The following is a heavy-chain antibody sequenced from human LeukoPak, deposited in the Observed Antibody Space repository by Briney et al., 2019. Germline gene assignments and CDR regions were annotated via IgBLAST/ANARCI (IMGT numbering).Heavy chain of an antibody. D-gene: IGHD5-18*01. CDR2: IIPIFGTA. Sequence: SVKVSCKASGGTFSSYAISWVRQAPGQGLEWMGRIIPIFGTANYAQKFQGRVTITTDESTSTAYMELSSLRSEDTAVYYCALVDTAMITWFDPWGQGTLVTVSS. V-gene: IGHV1-69*05. CDR3: ALVDTAMITWFDP. J-gene: IGHJ5*02. CDR1: GGTFSSYA.